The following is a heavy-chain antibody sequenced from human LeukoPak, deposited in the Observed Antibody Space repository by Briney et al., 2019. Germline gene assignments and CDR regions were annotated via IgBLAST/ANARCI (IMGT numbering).Heavy chain of an antibody. J-gene: IGHJ4*02. Sequence: SETLSLTCTVSSGSISSYYWSWIRQPPGKGLEWIGYIYYSGSTNYNPSLKSRVTISVDTSKNQFSLKLSSVTAADTAVYYCARLGVSGYDYDYWGQGTLVTVSS. D-gene: IGHD5-12*01. CDR3: ARLGVSGYDYDY. V-gene: IGHV4-59*08. CDR1: SGSISSYY. CDR2: IYYSGST.